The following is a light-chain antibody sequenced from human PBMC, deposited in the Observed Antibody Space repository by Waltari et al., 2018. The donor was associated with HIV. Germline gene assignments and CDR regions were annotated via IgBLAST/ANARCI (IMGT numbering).Light chain of an antibody. CDR3: CSYAGGITHVL. J-gene: IGLJ2*01. Sequence: QSALTQPASVSGSPGQSITISCTGTSSDVGGYNYVSWYQQHPGKAPKLMIYEVSNRPSGVSNRFSGSKSGNTASLTISGLQAEDEADYYCCSYAGGITHVLFGGGTKLTVL. CDR1: SSDVGGYNY. CDR2: EVS. V-gene: IGLV2-14*01.